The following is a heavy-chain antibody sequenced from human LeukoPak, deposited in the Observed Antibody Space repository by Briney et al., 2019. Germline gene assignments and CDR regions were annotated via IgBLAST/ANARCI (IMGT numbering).Heavy chain of an antibody. J-gene: IGHJ3*02. CDR2: ISSSGSTI. D-gene: IGHD3-3*01. CDR1: GFTFSDYY. V-gene: IGHV3-11*04. CDR3: AREKIFNFWSGYYKSDDAFDI. Sequence: GGSLRLSCAASGFTFSDYYMSWIRQAPGKGLEWVSYISSSGSTIYYADSVKGRFTISGDNAKNSLYLQMNSLRAEDTAVYYCAREKIFNFWSGYYKSDDAFDIWGQGTMVTVSS.